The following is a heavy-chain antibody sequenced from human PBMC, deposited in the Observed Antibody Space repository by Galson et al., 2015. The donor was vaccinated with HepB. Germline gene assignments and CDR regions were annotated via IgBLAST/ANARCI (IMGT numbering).Heavy chain of an antibody. CDR2: MSPDGRII. D-gene: IGHD2-15*01. V-gene: IGHV3-74*01. Sequence: SLRLSCAASGFTFSRYWMYWVRQVPGKGLLWVSHMSPDGRIISYADSVKGRFTISRDNAKNTLYLRMNGLRVEDTAVYYCASLGGAYGMDVWGQGTTVTVSS. CDR3: ASLGGAYGMDV. CDR1: GFTFSRYW. J-gene: IGHJ6*02.